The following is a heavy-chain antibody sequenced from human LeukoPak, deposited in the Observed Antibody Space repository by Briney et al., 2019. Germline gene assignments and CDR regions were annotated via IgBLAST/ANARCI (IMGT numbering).Heavy chain of an antibody. Sequence: SGGSLRLSCAASGFTFSSYAMSWVRQAPGKGPEWVSVIYSSGSTYYADSVKGRFTISRDNSKNTLYLQMNSLRAEDTAVYYCARAEAGGAFDIWGQGTMVTVSS. CDR3: ARAEAGGAFDI. J-gene: IGHJ3*02. CDR2: IYSSGST. CDR1: GFTFSSYA. V-gene: IGHV3-53*01.